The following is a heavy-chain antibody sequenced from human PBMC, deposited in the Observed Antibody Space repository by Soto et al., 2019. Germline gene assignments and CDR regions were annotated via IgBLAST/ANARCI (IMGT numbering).Heavy chain of an antibody. CDR2: IGIYGAPT. D-gene: IGHD6-25*01. V-gene: IGHV3-64D*06. CDR3: MRGGFTATTAAY. J-gene: IGHJ4*01. CDR1: GFTFSDSA. Sequence: GGSLRLSCSISGFTFSDSAIYWVRQAPGRGLEYVSAIGIYGAPTYYADSVKGRFTISRDQSKNAFLQMSSLRPEDTAVYFCMRGGFTATTAAYWGHGILVTVSS.